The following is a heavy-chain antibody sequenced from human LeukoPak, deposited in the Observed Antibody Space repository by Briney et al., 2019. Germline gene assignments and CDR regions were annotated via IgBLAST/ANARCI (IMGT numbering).Heavy chain of an antibody. CDR3: ARGGHFDY. V-gene: IGHV6-1*01. CDR2: TYYRSKWYN. CDR1: GDSVSSNSAA. D-gene: IGHD6-25*01. J-gene: IGHJ4*02. Sequence: SQTLTLTCAISGDSVSSNSAAWNWTRQSPSRGLEWLGRTYYRSKWYNDYAESVKSRITINPDTSKNQFSLQLNSVTPEDTGVYYCARGGHFDYWGQGTLVTVSS.